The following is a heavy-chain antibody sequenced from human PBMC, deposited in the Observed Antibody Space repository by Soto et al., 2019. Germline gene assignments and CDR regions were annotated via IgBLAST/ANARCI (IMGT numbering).Heavy chain of an antibody. CDR2: ISYDGSNK. CDR3: AILTLGYCSSTSCPHKPYYYYGMDV. CDR1: GFTFISYA. D-gene: IGHD2-2*01. Sequence: GSLRLACAASGFTFISYAMHWVRQAPGKGLWWVAVISYDGSNKYYADSVKGRFTISRDNSKNTLYLQMNSLRAEDTAVYYCAILTLGYCSSTSCPHKPYYYYGMDVWGQGTTVTVSS. V-gene: IGHV3-30-3*01. J-gene: IGHJ6*02.